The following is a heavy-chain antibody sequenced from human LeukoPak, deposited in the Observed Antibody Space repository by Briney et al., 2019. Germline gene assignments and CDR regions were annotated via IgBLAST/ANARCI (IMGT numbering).Heavy chain of an antibody. J-gene: IGHJ3*02. Sequence: GGSLRLSCAASGFTFDDYAMHWVRQAPGKGLEWVSGISWNSGSIGYADSVKGRFTISRDNAKNSLYLQMNSLRAEDTALYYCAKDTGDGTTGTSGAFDIWGQGTMVTVSS. CDR1: GFTFDDYA. V-gene: IGHV3-9*01. CDR3: AKDTGDGTTGTSGAFDI. CDR2: ISWNSGSI. D-gene: IGHD1-1*01.